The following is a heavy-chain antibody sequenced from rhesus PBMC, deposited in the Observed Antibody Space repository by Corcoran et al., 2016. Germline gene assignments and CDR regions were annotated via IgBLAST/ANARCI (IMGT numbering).Heavy chain of an antibody. CDR3: AREKDDY. CDR2: NEGNSGST. CDR1: GASISSNW. J-gene: IGHJ4*01. V-gene: IGHV4-80*01. Sequence: QVQLQESGPGLVKPSETLSLPCTVSGASISSNWWTWIRQPPGKGLAVIGDNEGNSGSTNNNTSRKRRVTISKDASKNHFSLKLSSVTAADTAVYYCAREKDDYWGQGVLVTVSS.